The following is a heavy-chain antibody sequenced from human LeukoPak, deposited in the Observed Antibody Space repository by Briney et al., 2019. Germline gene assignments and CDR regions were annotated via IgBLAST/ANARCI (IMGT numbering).Heavy chain of an antibody. D-gene: IGHD6-13*01. V-gene: IGHV4-39*07. J-gene: IGHJ5*02. Sequence: WVRQPPGKGLEWIGSIYYSGSTYYNPSLKSRVTISVDTSKNQFSLKLSSVTAADTAVYYCARVEAAAGTHIWFDPWGQGTLVTVSS. CDR3: ARVEAAAGTHIWFDP. CDR2: IYYSGST.